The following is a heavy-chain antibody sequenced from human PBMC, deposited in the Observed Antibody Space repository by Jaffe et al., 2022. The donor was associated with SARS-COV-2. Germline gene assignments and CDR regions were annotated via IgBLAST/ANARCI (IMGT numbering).Heavy chain of an antibody. V-gene: IGHV1-46*01. CDR1: GYTFTSYY. J-gene: IGHJ4*02. D-gene: IGHD3-10*01. CDR3: ARDLYGSGSYYRLDY. Sequence: QVQLVQSGAEVKKPGASVKVSCKASGYTFTSYYMHWVRQAPGQGLEWMGIINPSGGSTSYAQKFQGRVTMTRDTSTSTVYMELSSLRSEDTAVYYCARDLYGSGSYYRLDYWGQGTLVTVSS. CDR2: INPSGGST.